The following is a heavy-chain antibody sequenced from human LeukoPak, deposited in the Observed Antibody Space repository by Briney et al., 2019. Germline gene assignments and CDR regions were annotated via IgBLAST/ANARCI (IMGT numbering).Heavy chain of an antibody. CDR1: GGSISSSSSC. V-gene: IGHV4-39*01. D-gene: IGHD6-13*01. Sequence: SETLSLTCTVSGGSISSSSSCWGWIRPPPGKGLEWIGRIYYSGSTYYNPSLKSRVTISVDTSTNQFSLKLSSVTAADTAVYYCARRPIAAGVDYWGQGTLVTVSS. J-gene: IGHJ4*02. CDR3: ARRPIAAGVDY. CDR2: IYYSGST.